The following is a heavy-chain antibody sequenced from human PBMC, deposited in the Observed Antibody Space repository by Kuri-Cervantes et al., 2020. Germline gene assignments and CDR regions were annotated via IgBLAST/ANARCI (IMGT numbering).Heavy chain of an antibody. D-gene: IGHD6-13*01. CDR2: FDPEDGET. CDR1: GYTLTELS. Sequence: ASVKVSCKVSGYTLTELSMHWVRQAPGKGLEWMGGFDPEDGETIYAQKFQGRVTMTRDTSTSTVYMELSSLRSEDTAVYYCARRRGIAVDYWGQGTLVTVSS. J-gene: IGHJ4*02. CDR3: ARRRGIAVDY. V-gene: IGHV1-24*01.